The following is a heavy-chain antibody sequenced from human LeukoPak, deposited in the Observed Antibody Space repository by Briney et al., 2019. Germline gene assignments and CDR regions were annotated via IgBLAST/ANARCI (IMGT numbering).Heavy chain of an antibody. V-gene: IGHV4-34*01. CDR3: ARVRGSYYYDSSGYYRFDY. Sequence: SETLSLTCAVYGGSFSGYYWSWIRQPPGKGLEWIGEINHSGSTNYNPSLKSRVTISVDTSKNQFSLKLSSVTAADTAVYHCARVRGSYYYDSSGYYRFDYWGQGTLVTVSS. CDR1: GGSFSGYY. CDR2: INHSGST. D-gene: IGHD3-22*01. J-gene: IGHJ4*02.